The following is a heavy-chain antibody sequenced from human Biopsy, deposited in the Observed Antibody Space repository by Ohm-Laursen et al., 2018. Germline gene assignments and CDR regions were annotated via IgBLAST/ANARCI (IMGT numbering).Heavy chain of an antibody. CDR3: ATAIDRRFDY. CDR2: ISSSSSTI. D-gene: IGHD3-22*01. CDR1: GFTFSDYY. J-gene: IGHJ4*02. V-gene: IGHV3-11*01. Sequence: SLRLSCTAPGFTFSDYYMSWIRQAPGKGLEFISYISSSSSTISYADSVKGRFTISRDNAKKPLYLQLNSLRAEDTAVYYCATAIDRRFDYWGQGTLVTVSS.